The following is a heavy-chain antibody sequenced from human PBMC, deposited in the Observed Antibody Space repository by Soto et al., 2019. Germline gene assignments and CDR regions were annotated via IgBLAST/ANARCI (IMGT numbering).Heavy chain of an antibody. CDR2: IIPIFGTA. D-gene: IGHD5-18*01. Sequence: GASVKVSCKASGGTFSSYAISWVRQAPGQGLEWMGGIIPIFGTANYAQKFQGRVTITADESTSTAYMELSSLRSEDTAVYYCARGSYSYGLYYYYYGMDVWGQGTTVTSP. V-gene: IGHV1-69*13. J-gene: IGHJ6*02. CDR1: GGTFSSYA. CDR3: ARGSYSYGLYYYYYGMDV.